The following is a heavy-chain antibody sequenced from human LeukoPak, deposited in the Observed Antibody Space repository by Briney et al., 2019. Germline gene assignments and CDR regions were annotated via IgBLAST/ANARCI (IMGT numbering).Heavy chain of an antibody. D-gene: IGHD3-10*01. Sequence: ASVKVSCKASGYTFTGYYIHWVRQAPGQGLDWMGWINPNSGDTKYEENFQGRVTMTRDTSISTAYMELSRLGSDDTALYYCARGPNYYGSGRSWFDPWGQGTLVTVSS. CDR2: INPNSGDT. CDR1: GYTFTGYY. V-gene: IGHV1-2*02. CDR3: ARGPNYYGSGRSWFDP. J-gene: IGHJ5*02.